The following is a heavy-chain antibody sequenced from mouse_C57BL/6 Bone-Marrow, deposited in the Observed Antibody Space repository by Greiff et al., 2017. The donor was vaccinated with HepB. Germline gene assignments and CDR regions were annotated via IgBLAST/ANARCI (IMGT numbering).Heavy chain of an antibody. D-gene: IGHD3-2*02. CDR2: IYPRSGNT. Sequence: QVHVKQSGAELARPGASVKLSCKASGYTFTSYGISWVKQRTGQGLEWIGEIYPRSGNTYYNEKFKGKATLTADKSSSTAYMELRSLTSEDSAVYFCAIDSSGGAMDYWGQGTSVTVSS. CDR1: GYTFTSYG. CDR3: AIDSSGGAMDY. J-gene: IGHJ4*01. V-gene: IGHV1-81*01.